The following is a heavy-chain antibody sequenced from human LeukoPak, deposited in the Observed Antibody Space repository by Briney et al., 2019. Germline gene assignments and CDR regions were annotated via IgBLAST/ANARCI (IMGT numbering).Heavy chain of an antibody. CDR2: INPDGSEK. J-gene: IGHJ4*02. Sequence: PGGSLRLSCAAPRFSFSTSWMSWVRQAPEKGLEWVANINPDGSEKYYVHSVKGRFTISRDNAKKSLYLQMNSLRAEDTAVYYCIGGDNMDYWGQGTLVSVSS. V-gene: IGHV3-7*01. CDR1: RFSFSTSW. CDR3: IGGDNMDY. D-gene: IGHD1-1*01.